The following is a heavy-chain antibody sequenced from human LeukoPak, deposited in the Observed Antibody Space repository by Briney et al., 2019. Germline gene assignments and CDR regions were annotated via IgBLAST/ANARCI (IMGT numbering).Heavy chain of an antibody. CDR1: GFTFSSYG. Sequence: GRSLRLSCAASGFTFSSYGMHWVRQAPGKGLEWVAVIWYDGSNKYYADSVKGRFTISRDNSKNTLYLQMNSLRAEDTAVYYCAKETPKGYSSGSSRNYFDYWGQGTLVTVSS. J-gene: IGHJ4*02. CDR2: IWYDGSNK. CDR3: AKETPKGYSSGSSRNYFDY. V-gene: IGHV3-33*06. D-gene: IGHD6-19*01.